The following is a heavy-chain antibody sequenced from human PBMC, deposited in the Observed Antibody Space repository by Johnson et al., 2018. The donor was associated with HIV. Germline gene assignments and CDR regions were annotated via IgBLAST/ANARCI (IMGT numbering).Heavy chain of an antibody. Sequence: VQLVESGGGVVRPGGSLRLSCAASGFTFDDYAMHWVRQAPGKGLEWVSYISSSGSTIYSADSVKGRFTISRDNAKNSLYLQMNSLRVEDTAVYYCASEVRGVLDIWGQGTMVTVSS. J-gene: IGHJ3*02. CDR2: ISSSGSTI. D-gene: IGHD3-10*01. V-gene: IGHV3-48*04. CDR1: GFTFDDYA. CDR3: ASEVRGVLDI.